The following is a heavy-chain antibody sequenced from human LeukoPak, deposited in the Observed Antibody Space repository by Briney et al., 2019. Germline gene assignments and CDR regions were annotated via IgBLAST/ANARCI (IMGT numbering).Heavy chain of an antibody. CDR1: GGSFSGYY. D-gene: IGHD6-19*01. Sequence: SETLSLTCAVYGGSFSGYYWSWIRQPPGKGLEWIGEINHSGSTNYNPSLKSRVTISVDTSKNQFSLKLSSVTAADTAVYYCASRTPAVAPFFDYWAREPWSPSPQ. V-gene: IGHV4-34*01. J-gene: IGHJ4*02. CDR2: INHSGST. CDR3: ASRTPAVAPFFDY.